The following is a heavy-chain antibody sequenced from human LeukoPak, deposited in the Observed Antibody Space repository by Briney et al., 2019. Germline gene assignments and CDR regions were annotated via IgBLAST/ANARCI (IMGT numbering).Heavy chain of an antibody. Sequence: PSETLSLTCAVYGGSFSGYYWSWIRQPPGKGLEWIREINHSGSTNYNPSLKSRVTISVDTSKNQFSLKLTSVTAADAAVYYCARNGGNSDFDYWGQESWSPSPQ. V-gene: IGHV4-34*01. CDR1: GGSFSGYY. D-gene: IGHD4-23*01. CDR3: ARNGGNSDFDY. J-gene: IGHJ4*01. CDR2: INHSGST.